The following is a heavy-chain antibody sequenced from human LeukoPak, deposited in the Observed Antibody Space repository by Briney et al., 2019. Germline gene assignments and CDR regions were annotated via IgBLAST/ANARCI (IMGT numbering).Heavy chain of an antibody. V-gene: IGHV3-64*01. D-gene: IGHD6-13*01. CDR1: GFTFSSYA. CDR3: ARSYSSSWPGDY. Sequence: GGSLRLSCAASGFTFSSYAMHWVRQAPGKGLEYVSAISSNGGSTYYANSVKGRFTISRDNSKNTLYLQMGSLRAEDMAVYYCARSYSSSWPGDYRGQGTLVTVSS. J-gene: IGHJ4*02. CDR2: ISSNGGST.